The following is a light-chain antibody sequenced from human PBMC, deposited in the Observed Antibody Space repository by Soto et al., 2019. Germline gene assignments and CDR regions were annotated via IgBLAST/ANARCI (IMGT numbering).Light chain of an antibody. V-gene: IGLV2-8*01. CDR2: EVT. CDR3: SSYAGSNNVI. Sequence: QSALTQPPSAPGSPGQSVAISCTGTSSDVGGNNYVSWYQQHPGKAPKLMVYEVTKRPSGVPDRFSGSKSGNTASLTVSGLQAEDEAGYYCSSYAGSNNVIFGGGTKLTVL. J-gene: IGLJ2*01. CDR1: SSDVGGNNY.